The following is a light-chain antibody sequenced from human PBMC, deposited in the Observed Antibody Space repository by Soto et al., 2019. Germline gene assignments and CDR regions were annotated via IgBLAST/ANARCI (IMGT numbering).Light chain of an antibody. Sequence: EIVMTQSPPSLTVTPGEPASISCSSSQRLLHSNGNIFLDWYLQKPGQSPQLLIYLGFNRASGVPDRVSGSGAGTDFTLKISRVEAEDVAVYYCMQALQTPYTFGQGTKLEIK. CDR2: LGF. J-gene: IGKJ2*01. CDR1: QRLLHSNGNIF. CDR3: MQALQTPYT. V-gene: IGKV2-28*01.